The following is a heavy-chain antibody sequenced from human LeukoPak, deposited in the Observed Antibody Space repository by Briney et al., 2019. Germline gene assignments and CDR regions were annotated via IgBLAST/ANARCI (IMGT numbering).Heavy chain of an antibody. CDR2: IRYDGSNK. CDR3: ARVLHKRNYDSSDYYGS. CDR1: GFTFISYG. D-gene: IGHD3-22*01. J-gene: IGHJ5*02. V-gene: IGHV3-30*02. Sequence: PGGSLRLSCAASGFTFISYGMHWVRQAPGKGLEWVTFIRYDGSNKYYADSVKGRFIISRDNSKNTLYLQLNSLRAEDTAVYYCARVLHKRNYDSSDYYGSWGQGTLVTVS.